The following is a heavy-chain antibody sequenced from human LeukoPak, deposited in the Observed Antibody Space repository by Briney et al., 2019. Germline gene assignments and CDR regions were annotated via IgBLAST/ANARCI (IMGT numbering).Heavy chain of an antibody. D-gene: IGHD4-17*01. V-gene: IGHV3-30*02. CDR3: ARDYGLDY. Sequence: GGSLRLSCAASGFTFSSYGMHWVRQPPGKGLEWVAFIRYDGSHKYYADSVKGRFTISRDNSKNSLYLQMNSLRAEDTAVYYCARDYGLDYWGRGTLVTVSS. J-gene: IGHJ4*02. CDR2: IRYDGSHK. CDR1: GFTFSSYG.